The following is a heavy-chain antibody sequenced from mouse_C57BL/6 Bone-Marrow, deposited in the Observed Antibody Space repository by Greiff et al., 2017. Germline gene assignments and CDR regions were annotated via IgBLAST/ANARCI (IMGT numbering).Heavy chain of an antibody. D-gene: IGHD1-1*01. CDR1: GFTFTDYY. V-gene: IGHV7-3*01. J-gene: IGHJ2*01. CDR3: ARYIRYYDNYFDY. CDR2: IRNKANGYTT. Sequence: EVQLQESGGGLVQPGGYLSLSCAASGFTFTDYYMSWVRQPPGKALEWLGFIRNKANGYTTEYSASVKGRFTISRDNSQSILYLQMNALRAEDSSTYYCARYIRYYDNYFDYWGQGTTLTVSS.